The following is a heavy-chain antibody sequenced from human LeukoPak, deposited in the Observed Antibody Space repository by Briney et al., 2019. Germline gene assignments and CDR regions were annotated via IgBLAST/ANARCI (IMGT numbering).Heavy chain of an antibody. CDR1: GFSFSTYA. Sequence: GGSLRLSCAASGFSFSTYAMHWVRQAPGKGLEWVSGISSNGESTRYGDSVEGRFAISRDNTQNTLYLQLNSLWAEDTAVYYCAKGAQTLADPSDNWGQGTLVTVSS. V-gene: IGHV3-23*01. D-gene: IGHD3-3*02. J-gene: IGHJ4*02. CDR2: ISSNGEST. CDR3: AKGAQTLADPSDN.